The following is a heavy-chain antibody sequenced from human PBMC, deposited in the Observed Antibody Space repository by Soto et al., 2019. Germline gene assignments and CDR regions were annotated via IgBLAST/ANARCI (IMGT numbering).Heavy chain of an antibody. Sequence: QVQLQESGPGLVKPSQTLSLTCTVSGGSISSGGYYWHWIRQHPRKGLEWSGDVYYIGSTNYSPSLKSQVTISLDKSKNQFSLTLGSVTAADAAVYYCARSVFPWGQGTLVTVSS. CDR1: GGSISSGGYY. V-gene: IGHV4-31*01. CDR2: VYYIGST. CDR3: ARSVFP. J-gene: IGHJ5*02.